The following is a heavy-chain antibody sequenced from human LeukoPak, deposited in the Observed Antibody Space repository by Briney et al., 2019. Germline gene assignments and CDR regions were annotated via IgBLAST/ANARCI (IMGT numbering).Heavy chain of an antibody. V-gene: IGHV3-30*02. CDR3: ARGIAAAGYLGYFQH. CDR2: IRYDGSNK. Sequence: GGSLRLSCAASGFTFSSYGMHWVRQAPGKGLEWVAFIRYDGSNKYYADSVKGRFTISRDNSKNTLYLQMNSLRAEDTAVYYCARGIAAAGYLGYFQHWGQGTLVTVSS. CDR1: GFTFSSYG. D-gene: IGHD6-13*01. J-gene: IGHJ1*01.